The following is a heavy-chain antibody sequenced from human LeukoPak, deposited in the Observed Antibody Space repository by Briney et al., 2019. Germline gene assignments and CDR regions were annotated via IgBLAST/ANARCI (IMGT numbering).Heavy chain of an antibody. CDR3: AKTKLGYCSGGSCYSRHYRLDY. CDR2: ISGSGCST. V-gene: IGHV3-23*01. Sequence: GGSLRLSCATSGFTFRSYAISWVRQAPGKGLEWVSAISGSGCSTYYADSVKGRFTITRDDSKNTLYLQMNSLRAEDTAVYYCAKTKLGYCSGGSCYSRHYRLDYWGQGTLVTVSS. D-gene: IGHD2-15*01. CDR1: GFTFRSYA. J-gene: IGHJ4*02.